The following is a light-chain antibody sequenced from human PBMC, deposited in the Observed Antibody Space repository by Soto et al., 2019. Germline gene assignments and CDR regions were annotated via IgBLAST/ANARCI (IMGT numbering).Light chain of an antibody. J-gene: IGLJ3*02. CDR3: CSFAGSYTFWV. V-gene: IGLV2-11*01. CDR2: DVS. CDR1: SSDVGDYNY. Sequence: QSVLTQPRSVSGSRGQSVTISCTGTSSDVGDYNYVSWYQQYPGKAPKLVIYDVSKRPSGVPDRFSGSKSGNTASLTISGLQAEDEADYYCCSFAGSYTFWVFGGGTKLTVL.